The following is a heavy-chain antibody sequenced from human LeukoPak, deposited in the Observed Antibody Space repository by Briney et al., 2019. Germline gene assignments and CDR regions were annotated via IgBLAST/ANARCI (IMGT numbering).Heavy chain of an antibody. J-gene: IGHJ4*02. CDR1: GFTFSSYA. CDR3: ASSISGPYSSSWFDY. CDR2: ISYDGSNK. D-gene: IGHD6-13*01. Sequence: PGRSLRLSCAASGFTFSSYAMHWVRQAPGKGLEWVAVISYDGSNKYYADSVKGRFTISRDNSKNTLYLQMNSLRAEDTAVYYCASSISGPYSSSWFDYWGQGTLVTVSS. V-gene: IGHV3-30*04.